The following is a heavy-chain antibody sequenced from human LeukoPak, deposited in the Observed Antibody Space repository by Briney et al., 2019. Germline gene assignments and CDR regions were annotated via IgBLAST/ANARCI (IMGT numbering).Heavy chain of an antibody. D-gene: IGHD6-13*01. Sequence: ASVKVSCKASGYTFTSYGISWVRQAPGQGLEWMGIINPSGGSTSYAQKFQGRVTMTRDTSTSTVYMELSSLRSEDTAVYYCARDPAAAGTLDYWGQGTLVTVSS. CDR2: INPSGGST. CDR3: ARDPAAAGTLDY. V-gene: IGHV1-46*01. CDR1: GYTFTSYG. J-gene: IGHJ4*02.